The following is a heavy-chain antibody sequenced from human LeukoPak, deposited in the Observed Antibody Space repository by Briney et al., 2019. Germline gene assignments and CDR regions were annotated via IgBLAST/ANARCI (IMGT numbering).Heavy chain of an antibody. V-gene: IGHV3-30*18. CDR2: ISWNGGEE. CDR3: AKEQGYTGWLTTGH. D-gene: IGHD6-19*01. CDR1: GFTFSDYG. Sequence: GKSLRLSCAASGFTFSDYGMHSLRPAPGKGLEWVAVISWNGGEEHYGNSVRGRFTISRDTSKNMVYLQTNSLRAEDTAVYYCAKEQGYTGWLTTGHWGQGALGTVSS. J-gene: IGHJ1*01.